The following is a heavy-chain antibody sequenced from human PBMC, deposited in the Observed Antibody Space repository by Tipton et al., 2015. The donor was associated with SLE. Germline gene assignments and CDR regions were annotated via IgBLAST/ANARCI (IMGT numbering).Heavy chain of an antibody. V-gene: IGHV5-51*03. Sequence: QLVQSGAEVKKPGESLTISCKASGYNFPNYWIGWVRQMPGKGLEWMGISHPGDSDTRYSPSFQGQVTISADKSITTAFLQWSRLKASDSAMCYCAKGAAAGGFDYWGQGTLVTVPS. CDR3: AKGAAAGGFDY. D-gene: IGHD6-13*01. J-gene: IGHJ4*02. CDR2: SHPGDSDT. CDR1: GYNFPNYW.